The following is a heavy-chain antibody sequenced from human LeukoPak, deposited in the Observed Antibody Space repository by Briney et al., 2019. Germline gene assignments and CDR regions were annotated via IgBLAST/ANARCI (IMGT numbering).Heavy chain of an antibody. V-gene: IGHV1-2*02. CDR1: GYTFTGYY. J-gene: IGHJ6*03. CDR3: ARGHYTNYYMDV. D-gene: IGHD2-2*02. CDR2: INSNTGGT. Sequence: ASVKVSCKASGYTFTGYYMHWVRRAPGQGLEWMGWINSNTGGTNYPQKFQGRITMTRDTSISTAYMELSRLSSDDTAVYYCARGHYTNYYMDVWGKGTMVTVSS.